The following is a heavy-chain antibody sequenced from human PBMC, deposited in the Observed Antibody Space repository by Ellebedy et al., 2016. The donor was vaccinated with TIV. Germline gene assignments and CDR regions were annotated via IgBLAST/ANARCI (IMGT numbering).Heavy chain of an antibody. Sequence: MPSETLSLTCTVSGGPMSSSYCSWIRQSLGKGLEWIGCVHYSGLTNYNPSLKSRVTISVDTSKNQFSLKLSSVTAAVTSLYYCAFPRWGRVFDYWGQGTLVTVSS. CDR1: GGPMSSSY. V-gene: IGHV4-59*08. CDR3: AFPRWGRVFDY. CDR2: VHYSGLT. D-gene: IGHD3-16*01. J-gene: IGHJ4*02.